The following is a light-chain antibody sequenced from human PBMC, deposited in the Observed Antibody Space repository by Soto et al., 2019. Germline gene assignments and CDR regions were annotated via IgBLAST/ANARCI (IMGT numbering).Light chain of an antibody. Sequence: EIVLTQSPGTLSLSPGARATLSCRASQSVSSTYLAWYQHRPGQAPRLLIYGASSRATGIPDRFSGSGSGTDFTLIISRPEPEDFAVYYCPQYGNSFVGFGQGTKVDIK. CDR2: GAS. J-gene: IGKJ1*01. CDR3: PQYGNSFVG. CDR1: QSVSSTY. V-gene: IGKV3-20*01.